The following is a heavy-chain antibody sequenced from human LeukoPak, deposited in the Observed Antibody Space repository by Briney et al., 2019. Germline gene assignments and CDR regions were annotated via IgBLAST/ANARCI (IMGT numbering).Heavy chain of an antibody. CDR3: ARGLARQGGQQLVHPWNY. CDR1: GDSISSGDYY. D-gene: IGHD6-13*01. V-gene: IGHV4-61*02. Sequence: SETLSLTCTVSGDSISSGDYYWSWIRQPAGKGLEWIGRISSSGSTNYNPSLKSRVTISVDTSKNQFSLKLSSVTAADTAVYYCARGLARQGGQQLVHPWNYWGQGTLVTVSS. J-gene: IGHJ4*02. CDR2: ISSSGST.